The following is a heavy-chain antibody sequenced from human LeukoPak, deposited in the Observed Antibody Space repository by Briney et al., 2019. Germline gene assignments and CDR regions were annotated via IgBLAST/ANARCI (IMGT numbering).Heavy chain of an antibody. J-gene: IGHJ6*03. Sequence: SETLSLTCTVSGGSINSYYWSWIRQPAGKGLEWIGRIYTSGSTNYNPSLKSRVTMSVDTSKYQFSLKLSSVTAADTAVYYCAREAVAIPPTEEYYYYYMDVWGKGTTVTVSS. CDR2: IYTSGST. CDR1: GGSINSYY. CDR3: AREAVAIPPTEEYYYYYMDV. V-gene: IGHV4-4*07. D-gene: IGHD2-2*01.